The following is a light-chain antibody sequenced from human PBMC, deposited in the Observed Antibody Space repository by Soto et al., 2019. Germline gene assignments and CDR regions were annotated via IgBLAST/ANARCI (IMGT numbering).Light chain of an antibody. CDR2: DAS. J-gene: IGKJ1*01. Sequence: IVLTQSPGNLSLSPGERATLSCRASQSVSNNYLAWYQQKPGQAPRLLIYDASNRATGIPARFSGSGSGTDFTLTISSLEPEDFAVYYCQQRSNWWTFGQGTKVEI. V-gene: IGKV3-11*01. CDR1: QSVSNNY. CDR3: QQRSNWWT.